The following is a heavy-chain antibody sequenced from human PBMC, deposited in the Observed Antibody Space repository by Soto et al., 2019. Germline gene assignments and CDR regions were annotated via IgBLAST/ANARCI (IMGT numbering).Heavy chain of an antibody. V-gene: IGHV3-74*01. CDR3: ARGYRGVVDV. D-gene: IGHD2-2*02. J-gene: IGHJ6*02. CDR1: GFTFSDYW. Sequence: GGSLRLSCAASGFTFSDYWMHWVRQAPGKGLVWVSRISGDGTTTSDADSVKGRFTISRDDAKNTLFLQMNSLRAEDTAVYYCARGYRGVVDVWGQGTTVTVSS. CDR2: ISGDGTTT.